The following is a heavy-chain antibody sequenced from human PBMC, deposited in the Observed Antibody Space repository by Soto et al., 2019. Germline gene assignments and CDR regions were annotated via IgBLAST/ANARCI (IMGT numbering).Heavy chain of an antibody. CDR1: GFSLSTSGVG. CDR3: AHSIAYSSSWWLAFDI. Sequence: SGPTLVNPTQTLTLTCTCSGFSLSTSGVGVGWIRQPPGKALEWLALIYWNDDKRYSPSLKSRLTITKDTSKNQVVLTMTNMDPVDTATYYCAHSIAYSSSWWLAFDIWGQGTMVTVSS. D-gene: IGHD6-13*01. CDR2: IYWNDDK. V-gene: IGHV2-5*01. J-gene: IGHJ3*02.